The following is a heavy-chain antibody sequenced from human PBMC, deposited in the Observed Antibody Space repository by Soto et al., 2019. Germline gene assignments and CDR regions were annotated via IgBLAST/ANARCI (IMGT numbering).Heavy chain of an antibody. CDR1: GFTFSSSW. Sequence: PGGSLRLSCAASGFTFSSSWMHWVRQAPGKGLVWVSYISSSSSSINYADSVKGRFTISRDNAKNSLYLQMNSLRDEDTAVYYCARLVGDRLAAAVNNWFDPWGQGTLVTVSS. CDR2: ISSSSSSI. V-gene: IGHV3-48*02. CDR3: ARLVGDRLAAAVNNWFDP. J-gene: IGHJ5*02. D-gene: IGHD6-13*01.